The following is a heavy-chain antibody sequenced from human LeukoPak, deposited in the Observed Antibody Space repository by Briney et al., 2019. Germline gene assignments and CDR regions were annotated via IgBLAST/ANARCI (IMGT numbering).Heavy chain of an antibody. CDR3: ARQYSGSYWFFDY. V-gene: IGHV3-30-3*01. J-gene: IGHJ4*02. CDR2: ISYDGSNK. D-gene: IGHD1-26*01. CDR1: GFTFSSYA. Sequence: PGGSLRLSCAASGFTFSSYAMHWVRQAPGKGLEWVAVISYDGSNKYYADSVKGRFTISRDNSKNTLYLQMNSLRAEDTAVYYCARQYSGSYWFFDYWGQGTLVTVSS.